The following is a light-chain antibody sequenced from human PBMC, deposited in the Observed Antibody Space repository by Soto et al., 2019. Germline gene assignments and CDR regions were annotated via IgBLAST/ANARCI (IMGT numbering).Light chain of an antibody. J-gene: IGKJ1*01. CDR3: QQYHDSWT. V-gene: IGKV3-20*01. CDR1: QYVSSSY. CDR2: AAS. Sequence: EIVLTQSPGTLLLSPGERATLSCRASQYVSSSYLAWYQQKPGQAPRLLIYAASSRATGIPDRFSGSGSGTDFTLTISRLEPEDFAVYYCQQYHDSWTFGQGTKVEIK.